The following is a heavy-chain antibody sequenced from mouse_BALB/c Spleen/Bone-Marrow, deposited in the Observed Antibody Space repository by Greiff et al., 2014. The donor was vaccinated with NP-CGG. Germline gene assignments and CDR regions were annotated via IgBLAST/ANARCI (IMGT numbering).Heavy chain of an antibody. CDR3: ARWGKGYFDV. CDR1: GYNFISYW. J-gene: IGHJ1*01. CDR2: INPGNGRT. D-gene: IGHD1-3*01. Sequence: QVQLKGSGAEIVEPGASVKLSCKASGYNFISYWVHWGKQRPGQGLEWIGEINPGNGRTNYNEKFKNKATLTIDKSSSTAYMQLSRLTSEDSAVYYCARWGKGYFDVWGAGTTVTVSS. V-gene: IGHV1S81*02.